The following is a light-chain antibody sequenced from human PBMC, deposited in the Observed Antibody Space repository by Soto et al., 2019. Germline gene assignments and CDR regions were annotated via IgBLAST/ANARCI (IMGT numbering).Light chain of an antibody. CDR1: QAISIY. J-gene: IGKJ1*01. Sequence: DIQMTQSPSSLSTSVGDRVNITCRASQAISIYLAWYQQKPGEVPKLLIYAASTLQSVVPSRFSCSGSGTDFTLTISSLQPEDVATYYCQKYNSAPPTFGQGTKVEIK. CDR3: QKYNSAPPT. V-gene: IGKV1-27*01. CDR2: AAS.